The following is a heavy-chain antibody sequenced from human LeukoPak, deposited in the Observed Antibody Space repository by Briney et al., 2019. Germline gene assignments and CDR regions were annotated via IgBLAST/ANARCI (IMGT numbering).Heavy chain of an antibody. CDR1: GYTFTSYG. J-gene: IGHJ4*02. CDR3: ARGRSYSYYCGSGYYFYY. Sequence: GASVKVSCKASGYTFTSYGISWVRQAPGQGLEWMGWISAYNGNTNYAQKLQGRVTMTTDTSTSKDYMELRSLRSDDPAAYYCARGRSYSYYCGSGYYFYYWGQGTLVTVSS. D-gene: IGHD3-22*01. CDR2: ISAYNGNT. V-gene: IGHV1-18*01.